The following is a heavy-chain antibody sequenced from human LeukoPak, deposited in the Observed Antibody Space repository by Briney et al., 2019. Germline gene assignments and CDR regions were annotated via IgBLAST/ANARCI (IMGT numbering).Heavy chain of an antibody. CDR2: TYVRSGGHT. CDR1: GDSVSSKMGA. V-gene: IGHV6-1*01. CDR3: ASGWALS. Sequence: SQTLSLTCAVSGDSVSSKMGAWNWIRQSPSRGLEWLGRTYVRSGGHTDYAFSVRCRLTITADTSKNHFSLQLASVTPEASAVYYCASGWALSWGQGTLVTVSS. J-gene: IGHJ5*02. D-gene: IGHD1-26*01.